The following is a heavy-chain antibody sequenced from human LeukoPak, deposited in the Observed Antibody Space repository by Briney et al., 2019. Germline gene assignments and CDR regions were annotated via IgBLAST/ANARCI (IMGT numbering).Heavy chain of an antibody. D-gene: IGHD2-2*02. V-gene: IGHV3-23*01. CDR2: ISGSGGST. CDR3: AKAAYCSSTSCYTSYYFDY. J-gene: IGHJ4*02. Sequence: SVGSLRLSCAASGFTFSSYAMSWVRQAPGKGLEWVSAISGSGGSTYYADSVKGRFTISRDNSKNTLYLQMNSLRAEDTAVYFCAKAAYCSSTSCYTSYYFDYWGQGTLVTVSS. CDR1: GFTFSSYA.